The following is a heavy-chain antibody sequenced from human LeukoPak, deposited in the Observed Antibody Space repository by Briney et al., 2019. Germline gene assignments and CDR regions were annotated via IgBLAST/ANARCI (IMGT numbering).Heavy chain of an antibody. Sequence: ASVKVSCKASGYTFSSYAMNWVRQAPGQGLEWMGWINTNTGNPTYAQGFTGRFVFSLDTSVGTAYLQISSLKAEDTAVYYCARGDGYNYYYYYYGMDVWGQGTTVTVSS. CDR1: GYTFSSYA. D-gene: IGHD5-24*01. V-gene: IGHV7-4-1*02. J-gene: IGHJ6*02. CDR2: INTNTGNP. CDR3: ARGDGYNYYYYYYGMDV.